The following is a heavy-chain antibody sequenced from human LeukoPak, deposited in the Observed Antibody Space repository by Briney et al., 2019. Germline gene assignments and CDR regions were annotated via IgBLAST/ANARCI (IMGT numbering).Heavy chain of an antibody. Sequence: PSQTLSLTCTVSGGSVSSGDYYWNWIRQPPGKGLEWLGYIHDSGTTYYNPSLKSRVTISVDTSETQFSLKLSSMTAADTAVYYCARRACGSTSCTFDYWGRGTLVTVSS. V-gene: IGHV4-31*03. CDR2: IHDSGTT. J-gene: IGHJ4*02. CDR3: ARRACGSTSCTFDY. CDR1: GGSVSSGDYY. D-gene: IGHD2-2*01.